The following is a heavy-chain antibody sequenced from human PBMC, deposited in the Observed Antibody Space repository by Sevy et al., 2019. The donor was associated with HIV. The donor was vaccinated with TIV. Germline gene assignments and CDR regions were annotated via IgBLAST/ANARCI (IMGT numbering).Heavy chain of an antibody. Sequence: GGSLRLSCTTSGFTFGDCPMGWSRQAPGKGLEWVGFIRSKPYGGTTEYAASVKGRFIISRDDSRSIAYLQMNSLKTDDTAVYYCTRDPLGQLPDYWGQGTLVTVSS. V-gene: IGHV3-49*03. CDR1: GFTFGDCP. CDR2: IRSKPYGGTT. D-gene: IGHD3-10*01. J-gene: IGHJ4*02. CDR3: TRDPLGQLPDY.